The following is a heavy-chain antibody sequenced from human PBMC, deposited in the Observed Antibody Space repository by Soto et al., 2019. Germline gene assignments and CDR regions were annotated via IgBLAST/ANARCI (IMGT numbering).Heavy chain of an antibody. CDR3: ARAGTGTYYYYGMDV. D-gene: IGHD3-10*01. J-gene: IGHJ6*02. Sequence: SETLSLTCTVSGGSISSGGYHWSWIRQHPGKGLEWIGYIYYSGSTYYNPSLKSRVTISVDTSKNQFSLKLSSVTAADTAVYYCARAGTGTYYYYGMDVWGQGTTVTVSS. CDR2: IYYSGST. V-gene: IGHV4-31*03. CDR1: GGSISSGGYH.